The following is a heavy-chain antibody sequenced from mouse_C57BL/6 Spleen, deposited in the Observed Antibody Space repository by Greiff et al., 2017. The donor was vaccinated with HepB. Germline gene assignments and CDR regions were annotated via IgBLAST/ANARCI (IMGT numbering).Heavy chain of an antibody. J-gene: IGHJ4*01. D-gene: IGHD4-1*01. V-gene: IGHV5-17*01. Sequence: EVMLVESGGGLVKPGGSLKLSCAASGFTFSDYGMHWVRQAPEKGLEWVAYISSGSSTIYYADTVKGRFTISRDNAKNTLFLQMTSLRSEDTAMYYCARELALYAMDYWGQGTSVTVSS. CDR3: ARELALYAMDY. CDR1: GFTFSDYG. CDR2: ISSGSSTI.